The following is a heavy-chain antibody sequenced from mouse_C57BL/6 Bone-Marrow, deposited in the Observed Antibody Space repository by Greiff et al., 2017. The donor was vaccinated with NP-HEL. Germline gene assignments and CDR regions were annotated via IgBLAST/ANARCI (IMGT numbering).Heavy chain of an antibody. Sequence: VQLQQSGPELVKPGASVKLSCKASGYTFTSYDINWVKQSPGQGLEWIGWIYPRDGSTKYNEKFKGKATLTVDTSSSTAYMERHSLTSEDSAVYFCAREGYSYAMDYWGQGTSVTVSS. CDR1: GYTFTSYD. CDR2: IYPRDGST. D-gene: IGHD2-3*01. V-gene: IGHV1-85*01. J-gene: IGHJ4*01. CDR3: AREGYSYAMDY.